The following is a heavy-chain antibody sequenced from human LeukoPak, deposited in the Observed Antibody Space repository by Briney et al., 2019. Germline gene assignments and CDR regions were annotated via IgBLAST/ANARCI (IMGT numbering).Heavy chain of an antibody. Sequence: HSGGSLRLSCAASGFTFSSYGMHWVRQAPGKGLEWVAHIKQDGSEKYYVDSVKGRFTISRDNAKNSLYLQMNSLRVEDTAVYYCVRDAGWSDLDYWGQGTLVSVSS. D-gene: IGHD2-15*01. J-gene: IGHJ4*02. V-gene: IGHV3-7*04. CDR1: GFTFSSYG. CDR2: IKQDGSEK. CDR3: VRDAGWSDLDY.